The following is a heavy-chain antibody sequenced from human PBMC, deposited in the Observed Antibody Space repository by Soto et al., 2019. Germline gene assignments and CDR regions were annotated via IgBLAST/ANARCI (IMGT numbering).Heavy chain of an antibody. CDR3: ARDRRLITMVRGVSLWFDP. V-gene: IGHV4-34*01. Sequence: QVQLQQWGAGLLKPSETLSLTCAVYGGSFSGYYWSWIRQPPGKGQEWIGEINHSGSTNYNPSLKSRVTISVDTSKNQFSLKLSSVTAADTAVYYCARDRRLITMVRGVSLWFDPWGQGTLVTVSS. D-gene: IGHD3-10*01. CDR1: GGSFSGYY. CDR2: INHSGST. J-gene: IGHJ5*02.